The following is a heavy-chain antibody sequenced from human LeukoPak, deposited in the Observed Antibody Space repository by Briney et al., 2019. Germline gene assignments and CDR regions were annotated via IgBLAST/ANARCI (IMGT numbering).Heavy chain of an antibody. Sequence: ASVKVSCKASGYTCKDNYIHWVRQAPGQGPAWMGWINPASYGTNPGTNYAQKFQGRVTMTRDTSISTAYMELSRLRSDDTAVYYCARSLLRRDGYNLGYWGQGTLVTVSS. CDR2: INPASYGTNPGT. V-gene: IGHV1-2*02. J-gene: IGHJ4*02. CDR3: ARSLLRRDGYNLGY. CDR1: GYTCKDNY. D-gene: IGHD5-24*01.